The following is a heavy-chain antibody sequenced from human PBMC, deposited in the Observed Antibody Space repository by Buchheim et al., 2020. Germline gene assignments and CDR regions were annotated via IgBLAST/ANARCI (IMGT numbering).Heavy chain of an antibody. J-gene: IGHJ5*02. V-gene: IGHV4-39*01. D-gene: IGHD3-22*01. CDR1: GGSITSSSFS. Sequence: QLQLQESGPGLMKPSETLSLTCSVSGGSITSSSFSWGWIRQPPGRGLEWIGTFYYGGNVYYNSSLNSRVTISVDTSKKQFYLELTSVTAADTAVYYCARSDWYDSSGHGWFDPWGQGAL. CDR2: FYYGGNV. CDR3: ARSDWYDSSGHGWFDP.